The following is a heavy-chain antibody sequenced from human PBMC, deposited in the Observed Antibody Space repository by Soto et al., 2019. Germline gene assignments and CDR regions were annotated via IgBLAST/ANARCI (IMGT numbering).Heavy chain of an antibody. D-gene: IGHD3-10*01. V-gene: IGHV4-30-4*01. CDR2: ISYSGSS. J-gene: IGHJ4*02. CDR1: GGSVSSGYYY. CDR3: ARADHYGTRFDY. Sequence: TSETLSLTCTVSGGSVSSGYYYWGWIRQPPGRGLDWIGYISYSGSSYYNPSLKSRVIISGDTSKNQFSLKLSSVTAADTAVYYCARADHYGTRFDYLGRGTLVALYS.